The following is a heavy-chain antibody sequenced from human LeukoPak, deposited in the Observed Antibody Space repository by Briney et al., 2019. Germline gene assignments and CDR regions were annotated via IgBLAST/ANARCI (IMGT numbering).Heavy chain of an antibody. CDR2: IYYSGST. J-gene: IGHJ4*02. CDR3: ARQGYCSSTSCYNRGFFDY. D-gene: IGHD2-2*01. V-gene: IGHV4-39*01. CDR1: GGSLSSSSYY. Sequence: SETLSLTCTVSGGSLSSSSYYWGWIRQPPGKGLEWIGRIYYSGSTNYNPALKSRVTIYVDTSRNQFSLKLSSVTAADTAVYYCARQGYCSSTSCYNRGFFDYWGQGTLVTVSS.